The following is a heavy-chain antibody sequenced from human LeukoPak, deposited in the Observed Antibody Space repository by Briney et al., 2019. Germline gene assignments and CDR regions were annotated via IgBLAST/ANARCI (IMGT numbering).Heavy chain of an antibody. Sequence: PSETLSLTCAVYGGSFSGYYWSWLRQPPGKGLEWIGEINHSGSTNYNPSRKSRVSISVDTSKSQFSLKLSSVTAADTAVYYCARGREAELRIAARRAGNYYYYMDVWGKGTTVTVSS. CDR2: INHSGST. CDR3: ARGREAELRIAARRAGNYYYYMDV. CDR1: GGSFSGYY. D-gene: IGHD6-6*01. V-gene: IGHV4-34*01. J-gene: IGHJ6*03.